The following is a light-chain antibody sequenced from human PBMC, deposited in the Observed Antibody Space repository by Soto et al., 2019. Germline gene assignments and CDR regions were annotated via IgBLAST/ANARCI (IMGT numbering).Light chain of an antibody. J-gene: IGKJ1*01. CDR1: QSVRTC. V-gene: IGKV3-11*01. CDR2: HAS. CDR3: QQRSSWPLGT. Sequence: EIVLTQSPATLSLAPGEPATLSCRASQSVRTCLAWYQQKPGQPPRLLISHASDSAAGIPGRFSGSGSGTDFPLTISGLEAEDSAVYYCQQRSSWPLGTFGQGTKVDIK.